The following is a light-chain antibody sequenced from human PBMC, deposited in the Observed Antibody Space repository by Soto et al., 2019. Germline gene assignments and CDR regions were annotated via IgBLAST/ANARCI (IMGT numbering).Light chain of an antibody. V-gene: IGLV2-23*01. CDR3: CSFAGSTTFYV. J-gene: IGLJ1*01. CDR1: SSDVGNYNL. Sequence: QSVLTQPASVSGSPGQSITISCTGTSSDVGNYNLVSWYQQHPGKAPKLIIYEGSKRPSGVSNRFSDSKSGNTASLTISGLQAEDEADYHCCSFAGSTTFYVFGTGTRSPS. CDR2: EGS.